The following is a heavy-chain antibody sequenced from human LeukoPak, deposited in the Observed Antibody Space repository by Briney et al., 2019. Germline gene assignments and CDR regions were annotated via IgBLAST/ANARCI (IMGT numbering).Heavy chain of an antibody. D-gene: IGHD6-13*01. Sequence: GESLQISCKGSGYSFTSYWIGGVRQVPGKGLEWMGIIYPGDSDTRYSPSFQGQVTISADKSISTAYLQWSSLKASDTAMYYCARSDGPSSSIDLYYFDYWGQGTLVTVSS. CDR3: ARSDGPSSSIDLYYFDY. CDR2: IYPGDSDT. J-gene: IGHJ4*02. V-gene: IGHV5-51*01. CDR1: GYSFTSYW.